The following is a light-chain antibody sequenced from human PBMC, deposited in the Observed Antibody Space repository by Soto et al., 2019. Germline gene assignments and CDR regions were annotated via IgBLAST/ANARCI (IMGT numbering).Light chain of an antibody. J-gene: IGKJ5*01. Sequence: EIVLTQSPATLSLSPGERATLSCRASQSIGLAIAWYQHKPGQAPRLLIFDASQRATGIPARFRGSGSGTDFTLSISSLEPEDFALYICQQYDGSPITFGQGTRLEIK. CDR1: QSIGLA. CDR3: QQYDGSPIT. CDR2: DAS. V-gene: IGKV3-11*01.